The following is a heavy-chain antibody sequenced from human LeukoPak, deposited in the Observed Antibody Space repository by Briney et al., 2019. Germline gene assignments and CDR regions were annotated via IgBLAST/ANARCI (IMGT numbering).Heavy chain of an antibody. CDR1: GGSIGSYF. D-gene: IGHD3-3*01. CDR2: VYYSGST. J-gene: IGHJ4*02. V-gene: IGHV4-59*01. Sequence: SETLPLTCTVSGGSIGSYFWSWIRQPPGKGLEWIRYVYYSGSTNYNPSLKSRVAISVDTSKNQFSLKLNSVTAADTAVYYCARGPSAYPYFDYWGQGTLVTVSS. CDR3: ARGPSAYPYFDY.